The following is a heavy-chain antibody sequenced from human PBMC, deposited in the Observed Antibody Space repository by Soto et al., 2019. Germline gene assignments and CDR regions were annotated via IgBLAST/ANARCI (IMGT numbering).Heavy chain of an antibody. CDR2: IKEDGGEI. V-gene: IGHV3-7*03. D-gene: IGHD6-6*01. Sequence: GGSLRLSCAASGFTFSSHWMTWVRQAPGKGLEWVANIKEDGGEIYYVDSVKGRFTISRDNAKNSLYLQMSSLRTEDTAVYYCARGWAALDSWGQGTLVTVSS. CDR1: GFTFSSHW. J-gene: IGHJ4*02. CDR3: ARGWAALDS.